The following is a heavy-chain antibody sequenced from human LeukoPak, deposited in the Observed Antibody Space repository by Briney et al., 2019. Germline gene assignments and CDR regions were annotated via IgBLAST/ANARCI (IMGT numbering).Heavy chain of an antibody. CDR1: GFTFSTYV. D-gene: IGHD3-16*01. CDR2: ISGSGGTT. V-gene: IGHV3-23*01. Sequence: GGSLRLSCEAFGFTFSTYVMSWVRQAPGKGLECVSSISGSGGTTYYADSVKGRFTISRDNSKNTVYLQMSSLTVEDTAIYYCAKEKLRYYDYWGQGTLVTVSS. J-gene: IGHJ4*02. CDR3: AKEKLRYYDY.